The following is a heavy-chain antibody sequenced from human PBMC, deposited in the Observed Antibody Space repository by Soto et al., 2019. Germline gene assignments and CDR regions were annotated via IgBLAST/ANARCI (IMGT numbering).Heavy chain of an antibody. Sequence: VHLLESGGGLIQPGGSLRLSCVASGFTFSSYAMNWVRQGPGTGLEWVAVIDSDDGKTYYANAVKCRFSISRDNSKNTLFLQMNSLRVEDTATYYCVKAGYTSGLLWGQGTLVTV. V-gene: IGHV3-23*01. CDR1: GFTFSSYA. CDR2: IDSDDGKT. CDR3: VKAGYTSGLL. D-gene: IGHD6-25*01. J-gene: IGHJ4*02.